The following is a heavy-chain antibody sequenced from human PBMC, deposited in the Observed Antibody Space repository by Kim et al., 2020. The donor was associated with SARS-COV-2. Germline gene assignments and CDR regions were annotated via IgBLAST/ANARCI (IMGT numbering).Heavy chain of an antibody. CDR3: ATDLVFWSGYYPAGSYGMDV. CDR2: IKQDGSEK. CDR1: GFTFSSYW. Sequence: GGSLRLSCAASGFTFSSYWMSWVRQAPGKGLEWVANIKQDGSEKYYVDSVKGRFTISRDNAKNSLYLQMNSLRAEDTAVYYCATDLVFWSGYYPAGSYGMDVWGQGTTVTVSS. V-gene: IGHV3-7*03. J-gene: IGHJ6*02. D-gene: IGHD3-3*01.